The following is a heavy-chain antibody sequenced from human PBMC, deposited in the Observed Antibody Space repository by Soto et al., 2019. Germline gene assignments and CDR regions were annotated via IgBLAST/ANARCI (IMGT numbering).Heavy chain of an antibody. CDR1: GFTFNSAW. Sequence: GGSLRLSCAASGFTFNSAWMNWVRQAPGKGLEWVGRIKSNSDSGTTDYAAPVKGRFTISRDDSKNTLYLQMNSLKTEDTAMYYCTTGVLSFRNAFDVWGQGTMVTVSS. CDR3: TTGVLSFRNAFDV. J-gene: IGHJ3*01. CDR2: IKSNSDSGTT. V-gene: IGHV3-15*07.